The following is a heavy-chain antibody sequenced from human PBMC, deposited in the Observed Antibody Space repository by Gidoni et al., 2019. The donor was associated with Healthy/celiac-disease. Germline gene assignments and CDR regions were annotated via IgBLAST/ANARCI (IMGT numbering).Heavy chain of an antibody. CDR3: ARAGYDFWGDYYYGMDV. V-gene: IGHV3-30-3*01. Sequence: QVQLVESGGGVVQPGRSLRLSCAASGFTFSSYAMHWVRQAPGKGLEWVAVISYDGSNKYYADSVKGRFTISRDNSKNTLYLQMNSLRAEDTAVYYCARAGYDFWGDYYYGMDVWGQGTTVTVSS. D-gene: IGHD3-3*01. J-gene: IGHJ6*02. CDR2: ISYDGSNK. CDR1: GFTFSSYA.